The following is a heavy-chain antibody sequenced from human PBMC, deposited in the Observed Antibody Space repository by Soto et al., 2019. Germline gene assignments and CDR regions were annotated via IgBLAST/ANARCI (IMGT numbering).Heavy chain of an antibody. CDR3: TRDPGDYGPFFDY. V-gene: IGHV3-49*04. Sequence: GGSLRLSCTASGFTFGDYAMSWVRQAPGKGLEWVGFIRSKAYGGTTEYAASVKGRFTISRDDSKSIAYLQMNSLKTEDTAVYYCTRDPGDYGPFFDYWGQGTLVTVSS. J-gene: IGHJ4*02. D-gene: IGHD4-17*01. CDR2: IRSKAYGGTT. CDR1: GFTFGDYA.